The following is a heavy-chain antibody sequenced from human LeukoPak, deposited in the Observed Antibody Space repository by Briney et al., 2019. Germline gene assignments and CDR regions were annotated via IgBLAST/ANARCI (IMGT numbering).Heavy chain of an antibody. V-gene: IGHV4-39*07. CDR3: ARGIGDSIVGATHDAFDI. J-gene: IGHJ3*02. Sequence: PSETLSLTCTVSGVSISSSYSYWGWIRQPPGMGLEWIGSIYYSGSTYYNPSLKSRVTISVDTSKNQFSLKLSSVTAADTAVYYCARGIGDSIVGATHDAFDIWGQGTMVTVSS. D-gene: IGHD1-26*01. CDR1: GVSISSSYSY. CDR2: IYYSGST.